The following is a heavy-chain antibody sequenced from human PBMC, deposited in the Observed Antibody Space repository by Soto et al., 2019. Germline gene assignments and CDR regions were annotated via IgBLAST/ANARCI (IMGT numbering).Heavy chain of an antibody. D-gene: IGHD1-26*01. CDR3: ARSMNLVGAKWSAGYYFDY. J-gene: IGHJ4*02. CDR2: IYYSGST. V-gene: IGHV4-59*01. CDR1: GGSISSYY. Sequence: SETLSLTCTVSGGSISSYYWSWIRQPPGKGLEWIGYIYYSGSTNYNPSLKSRVTISVDTSKNQFSLKLSSVTAADTAVYYCARSMNLVGAKWSAGYYFDYWGQGTLVTVSS.